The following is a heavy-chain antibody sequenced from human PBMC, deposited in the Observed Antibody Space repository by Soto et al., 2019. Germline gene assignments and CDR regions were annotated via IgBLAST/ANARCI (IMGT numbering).Heavy chain of an antibody. D-gene: IGHD3-10*01. CDR3: ARVAPSGGSVPRFDP. CDR1: GYTFTAYN. CDR2: INAGNGNT. V-gene: IGHV1-3*01. J-gene: IGHJ5*02. Sequence: QVKLVQSGAEVKEPGASVRVSCKAFGYTFTAYNIHWLRQAPGQGLEWMGWINAGNGNTRSSRKFQGRVIITRDTSATTAYLEVDSLRSEDTAIYYCARVAPSGGSVPRFDPWGQGTLVTVSS.